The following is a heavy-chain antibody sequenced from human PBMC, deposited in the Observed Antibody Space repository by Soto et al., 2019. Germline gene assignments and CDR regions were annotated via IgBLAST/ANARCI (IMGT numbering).Heavy chain of an antibody. D-gene: IGHD3-3*01. V-gene: IGHV1-58*01. J-gene: IGHJ4*02. CDR1: GFTFTSSA. CDR2: IVVGSGNT. CDR3: AAVRYYDFWSGRIELDY. Sequence: ASVKVSCKASGFTFTSSAVQWVRQARGQRLEWIGWIVVGSGNTNYAQKFQERVTITRDMSTSTAYMELSSLRSEDTAVYYCAAVRYYDFWSGRIELDYWGQGTLVTVSS.